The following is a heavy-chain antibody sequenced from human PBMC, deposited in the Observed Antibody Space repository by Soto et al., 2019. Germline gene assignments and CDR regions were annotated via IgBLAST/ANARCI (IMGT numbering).Heavy chain of an antibody. CDR2: IIPVSGAA. CDR3: ATALGCRSTSCTLDY. J-gene: IGHJ4*02. D-gene: IGHD2-2*01. CDR1: GGTFGSYA. Sequence: QVQLVQSGAEVKKPGSSVKVSCKASGGTFGSYAFSWVRQAPGQGLEWMGGIIPVSGAAHYAQKFQGRVTITADESTSTAYVELSRLSSHDTAVYYCATALGCRSTSCTLDYWGQGTRVIVSS. V-gene: IGHV1-69*01.